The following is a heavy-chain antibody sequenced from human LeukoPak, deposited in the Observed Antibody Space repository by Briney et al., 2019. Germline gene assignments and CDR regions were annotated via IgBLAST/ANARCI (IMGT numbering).Heavy chain of an antibody. Sequence: SETLSLTCTVSGYSISSGYYWGWIRQPPGKGLEWIGSIYHSGSTYYNPSLKSRVTISVDTSKNQFSLKLSSVTAADTAVYYCARGVSTTIFGVVIPYYYYYMDVWGKGTTVTVSS. CDR2: IYHSGST. CDR3: ARGVSTTIFGVVIPYYYYYMDV. V-gene: IGHV4-38-2*02. D-gene: IGHD3-3*01. CDR1: GYSISSGYY. J-gene: IGHJ6*03.